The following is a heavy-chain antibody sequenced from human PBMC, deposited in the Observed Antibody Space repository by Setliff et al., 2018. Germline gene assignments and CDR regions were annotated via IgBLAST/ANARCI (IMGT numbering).Heavy chain of an antibody. CDR1: GYIFSDYG. V-gene: IGHV1-18*01. D-gene: IGHD3-22*01. CDR2: ISAHNGKT. J-gene: IGHJ4*02. Sequence: GASVKVSCKTSGYIFSDYGIAWVRQAPGQGLEWMGWISAHNGKTYYSPKLHGRVTLTTDTSTSTAYMELRSLRSDDTALYYCARINFYVSSGFYYASDYWGQGTLVTVSS. CDR3: ARINFYVSSGFYYASDY.